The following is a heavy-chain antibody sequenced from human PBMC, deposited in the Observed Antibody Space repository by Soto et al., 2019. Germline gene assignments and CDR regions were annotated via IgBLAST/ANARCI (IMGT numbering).Heavy chain of an antibody. CDR1: GGYINDNY. CDR2: ISRSGTT. V-gene: IGHV4-34*01. J-gene: IGHJ5*02. Sequence: QVQLQQWGAGLLKPSETLSLSCAVYGGYINDNYYTWFRQPPGKGLEWIGEISRSGTTKYIPSLKSRASISVDTSKTQFSLKVTSVTAAATAVYYCATSLWFGTQVELWGQGALVTVSS. D-gene: IGHD3-10*01. CDR3: ATSLWFGTQVEL.